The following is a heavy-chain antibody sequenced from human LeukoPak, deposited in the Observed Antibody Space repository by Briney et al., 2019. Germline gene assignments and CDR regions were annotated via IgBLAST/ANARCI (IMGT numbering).Heavy chain of an antibody. V-gene: IGHV4-39*07. J-gene: IGHJ4*02. Sequence: SETLSLTCTVSGGSISSSSYYWGWIRQPPGKGLEWIGSIYYSGSTYYNPSLKSRVTISVDTSKNQFSLKLSSVTAADTAVYYCARGRVSRIAVAGTYYFDYWGQGTLVTVSS. CDR1: GGSISSSSYY. CDR3: ARGRVSRIAVAGTYYFDY. CDR2: IYYSGST. D-gene: IGHD6-19*01.